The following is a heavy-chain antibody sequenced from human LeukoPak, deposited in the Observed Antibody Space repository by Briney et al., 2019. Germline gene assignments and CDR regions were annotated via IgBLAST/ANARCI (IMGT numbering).Heavy chain of an antibody. Sequence: GGSLRLSCVVSGITVSNYGMNWVRQPPGKGLEWVSGIRKSGGGTNYADSVKGGFTISKDNSMKTVCLQMNSLRAEYTAVYFCAKRGIVIRGFLVMGSHKEAYYFDNWGQGVLVTVSS. CDR1: GITVSNYG. D-gene: IGHD2/OR15-2a*01. CDR3: AKRGIVIRGFLVMGSHKEAYYFDN. J-gene: IGHJ4*02. V-gene: IGHV3-23*01. CDR2: IRKSGGGT.